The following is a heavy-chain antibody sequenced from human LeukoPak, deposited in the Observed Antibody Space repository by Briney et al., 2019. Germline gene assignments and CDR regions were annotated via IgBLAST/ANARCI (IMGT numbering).Heavy chain of an antibody. V-gene: IGHV4-31*03. CDR2: IYYSGST. CDR3: AIVGITRVRGVMSHYFDY. J-gene: IGHJ4*02. D-gene: IGHD3-10*01. Sequence: SETLSLTCTVSGGSISSGGYYWSWIRQHPGKGLEWVGYIYYSGSTYYNPSLKSRVTISVDTSKNQFSLKLSSVTAADTAVYYCAIVGITRVRGVMSHYFDYWGQGTLVTVSS. CDR1: GGSISSGGYY.